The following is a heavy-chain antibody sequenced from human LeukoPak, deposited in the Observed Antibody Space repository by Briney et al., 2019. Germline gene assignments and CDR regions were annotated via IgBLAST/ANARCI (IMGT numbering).Heavy chain of an antibody. CDR2: IGGSDGNT. V-gene: IGHV3-23*01. J-gene: IGHJ4*02. CDR1: GFTFSSYA. Sequence: PGGPLRLSCAASGFTFSSYAMSWVRQAPGMGLQWVSAIGGSDGNTYYADSVKGRFTISRDHSKNSLYLQINSLRADDTAVYYCAKVQYSDYDMNFDSWGQGTLVTVSS. D-gene: IGHD5-12*01. CDR3: AKVQYSDYDMNFDS.